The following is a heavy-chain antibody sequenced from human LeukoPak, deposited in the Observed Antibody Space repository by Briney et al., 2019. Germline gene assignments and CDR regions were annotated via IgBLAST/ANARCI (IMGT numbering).Heavy chain of an antibody. CDR1: GFTFSSYE. CDR3: ARSYGDYTVNLDY. D-gene: IGHD4-17*01. V-gene: IGHV3-48*03. CDR2: ISSSGSTI. J-gene: IGHJ4*02. Sequence: GGSLRLSCAASGFTFSSYEMNWVRQAPGKGLEWVSYISSSGSTIYYADSVKGRFTISRDNAKNSLYLQMNSLRAEDTAVYYCARSYGDYTVNLDYWGQGTLVTVSS.